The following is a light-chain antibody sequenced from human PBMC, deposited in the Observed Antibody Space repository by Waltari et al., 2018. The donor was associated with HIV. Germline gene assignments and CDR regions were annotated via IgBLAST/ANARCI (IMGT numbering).Light chain of an antibody. CDR1: SRDVAGYDH. V-gene: IGLV2-8*01. CDR3: TSYTRSTNLL. Sequence: QSALTQPPSASGSPGQSVTISCTGPSRDVAGYDHVPWYQLLPGKAPKLMIYEFTRRPSGVPDRFSGSKSANTASLTVSGLQAEDEADYYCTSYTRSTNLLFGGGTKLTVL. J-gene: IGLJ2*01. CDR2: EFT.